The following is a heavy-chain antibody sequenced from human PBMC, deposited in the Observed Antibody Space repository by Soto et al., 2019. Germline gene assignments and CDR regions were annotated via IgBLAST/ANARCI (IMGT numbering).Heavy chain of an antibody. CDR2: ISGSGGST. J-gene: IGHJ4*02. Sequence: EVQLLESGGGLVQPGGSLRLSCAASGFTFSSYAMSWVRQAPGKGLEWVSAISGSGGSTYYADSVKGRFTISRDNSKNTLYLQMNSLRAEDTAVYYCAKDRRGSSKGGSGYFDYWGQGTLVTVSS. V-gene: IGHV3-23*01. CDR1: GFTFSSYA. D-gene: IGHD1-26*01. CDR3: AKDRRGSSKGGSGYFDY.